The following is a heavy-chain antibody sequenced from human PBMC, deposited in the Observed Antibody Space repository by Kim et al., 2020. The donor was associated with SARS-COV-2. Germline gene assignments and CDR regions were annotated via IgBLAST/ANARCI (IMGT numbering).Heavy chain of an antibody. CDR1: GGSFSGYY. V-gene: IGHV4-34*01. J-gene: IGHJ4*02. D-gene: IGHD1-1*01. Sequence: SETLSLTCAVYGGSFSGYYWSWIRQPPGKGLEWIGEINHSGSTNYNPSLKSRVTISVDTSKNQFSLKLSSVTAADTAVYYCARPGTGFDYWGQGTLATVSS. CDR3: ARPGTGFDY. CDR2: INHSGST.